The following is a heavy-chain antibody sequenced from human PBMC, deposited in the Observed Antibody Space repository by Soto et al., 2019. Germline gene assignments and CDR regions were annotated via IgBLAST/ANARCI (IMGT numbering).Heavy chain of an antibody. Sequence: QLQLQESGPGLVKPSETLSLTCTVSGGSIRSSSSYWDWIRQPPGKGLEWIGSIYYSGSTYYNPTLKSPVIISKDKSKNPFSLNVSSVTAADTAVYYCARRRGVVQDGMDVWGQGTTVIVSS. D-gene: IGHD3-3*01. V-gene: IGHV4-39*01. CDR3: ARRRGVVQDGMDV. CDR1: GGSIRSSSSY. CDR2: IYYSGST. J-gene: IGHJ6*02.